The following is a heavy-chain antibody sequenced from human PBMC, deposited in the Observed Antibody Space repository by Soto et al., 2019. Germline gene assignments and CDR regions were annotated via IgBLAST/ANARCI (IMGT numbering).Heavy chain of an antibody. Sequence: QVRLVQSGAEVKKPGASVKVSCKASGYSFGDYGISWVRQAPGQGLEWMGWISSYNGNTYYAQKFQGRVTMTRDTSTSAAYMELGSLRPDDTAVYVCARHLRDRRVSSGYYYYFDYWGQGTLVTVSS. CDR1: GYSFGDYG. CDR3: ARHLRDRRVSSGYYYYFDY. CDR2: ISSYNGNT. V-gene: IGHV1-18*01. J-gene: IGHJ4*02. D-gene: IGHD3-3*01.